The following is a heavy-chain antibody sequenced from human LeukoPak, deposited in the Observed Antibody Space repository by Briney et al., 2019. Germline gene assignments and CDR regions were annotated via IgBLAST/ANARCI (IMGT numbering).Heavy chain of an antibody. CDR2: IYYSGST. D-gene: IGHD6-19*01. Sequence: SETLSLTCTVSGGSMSSYYWSWIRQPPGKGLEWIGHIYYSGSTNYNPSLKSRVTISVDTSKNQFSLKLSSVTAADTAVYYRARLYGSGWFDGDFWGRGTLVTVSS. CDR3: ARLYGSGWFDGDF. V-gene: IGHV4-59*08. CDR1: GGSMSSYY. J-gene: IGHJ4*02.